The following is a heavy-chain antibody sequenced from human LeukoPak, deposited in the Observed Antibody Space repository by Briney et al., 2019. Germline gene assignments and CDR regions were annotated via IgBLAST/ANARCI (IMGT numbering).Heavy chain of an antibody. Sequence: GGSLRLSCAASGFTVSSNYMSWVRQAPGKGLEWVSVIYSGGSTYYADSVKGRFTISRDNSKNTLYLQMNSLRAEDTAVYYCARDFAAAGYFDYWGQGTLVTVSS. J-gene: IGHJ4*02. CDR3: ARDFAAAGYFDY. V-gene: IGHV3-53*01. CDR2: IYSGGST. CDR1: GFTVSSNY. D-gene: IGHD6-13*01.